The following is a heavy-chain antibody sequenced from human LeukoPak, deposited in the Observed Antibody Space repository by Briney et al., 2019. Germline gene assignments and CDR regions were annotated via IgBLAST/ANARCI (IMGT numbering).Heavy chain of an antibody. J-gene: IGHJ4*02. D-gene: IGHD1-26*01. CDR1: GGSISSGDYY. CDR2: IYYSGST. CDR3: ARDSGSFYFDY. Sequence: SETLSLTCTVSGGSISSGDYYWSWIRQPPGKGLEWIGYIYYSGSTYYNPSLKSRVTISVDTSKNQFSLKLSSVTAADTAVYYCARDSGSFYFDYWGQGTLVTVSS. V-gene: IGHV4-30-4*01.